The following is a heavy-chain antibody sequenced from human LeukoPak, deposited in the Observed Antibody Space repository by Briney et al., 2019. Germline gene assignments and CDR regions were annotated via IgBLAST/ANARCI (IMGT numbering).Heavy chain of an antibody. CDR1: GFTFDDYA. Sequence: PGGSLRLSCAASGFTFDDYAMHWVRQAPGKGLEWVSLISWDGGSTYYADSVKGRFTISRDNSKNSLYLQMNSLRAEDTALYYCAKDLSPDCSGGSCYLVSYYYYGMDVWGQGTTVTVSS. D-gene: IGHD2-15*01. CDR2: ISWDGGST. CDR3: AKDLSPDCSGGSCYLVSYYYYGMDV. V-gene: IGHV3-43D*03. J-gene: IGHJ6*02.